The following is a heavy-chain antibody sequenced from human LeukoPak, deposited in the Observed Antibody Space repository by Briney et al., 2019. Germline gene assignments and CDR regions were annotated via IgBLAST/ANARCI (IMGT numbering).Heavy chain of an antibody. CDR1: GGSIISYY. V-gene: IGHV4-59*08. D-gene: IGHD6-13*01. Sequence: PSETLSLTCAVSGGSIISYYWSWIRQPPGKGLEWIGYIYYSGSTNYNPSLKSRVTISVDTFKNQFSLKLNSVTAADTAVYYCARHGSSWYWDYWGQGTLVTVSS. CDR2: IYYSGST. CDR3: ARHGSSWYWDY. J-gene: IGHJ4*02.